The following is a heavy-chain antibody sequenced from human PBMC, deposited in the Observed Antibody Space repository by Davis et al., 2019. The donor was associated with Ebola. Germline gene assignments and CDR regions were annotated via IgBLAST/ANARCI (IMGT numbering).Heavy chain of an antibody. CDR1: GFTFSNYA. CDR2: ITSSDGST. CDR3: ARERWLRGYYFDY. D-gene: IGHD5-24*01. Sequence: GESLKISCAASGFTFSNYAMSWVRQAPGKGLEWVSAITSSDGSTYCADSVKGRFTISRDNAKNSLYLQMNSLRAEDTAVYYCARERWLRGYYFDYWGQGTLVTVSS. V-gene: IGHV3-23*01. J-gene: IGHJ4*02.